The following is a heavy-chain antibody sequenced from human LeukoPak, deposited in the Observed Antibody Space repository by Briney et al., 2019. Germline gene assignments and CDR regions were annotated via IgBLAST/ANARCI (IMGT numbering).Heavy chain of an antibody. CDR1: GYTLTSYD. CDR2: MNPNSGNT. CDR3: PRSSVGSGWYRIGY. D-gene: IGHD6-19*01. J-gene: IGHJ4*02. V-gene: IGHV1-8*01. Sequence: SVKVSCKACGYTLTSYDINWVRQATGQGLEWMGWMNPNSGNTGYAQKFQGRVTMTRHTSISTAYMELSSLRSEDTAVYSCPRSSVGSGWYRIGYWGQGTLVSVSS.